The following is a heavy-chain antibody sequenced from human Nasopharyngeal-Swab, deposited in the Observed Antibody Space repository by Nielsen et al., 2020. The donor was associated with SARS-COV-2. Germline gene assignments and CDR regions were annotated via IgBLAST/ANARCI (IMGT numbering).Heavy chain of an antibody. CDR2: IIPIFGTA. V-gene: IGHV1-69*05. CDR1: GGTFSSYA. D-gene: IGHD6-6*01. Sequence: SVQVSCKASGGTFSSYAISWVRQAPGQGVEWMGGIIPIFGTADYAQKFQDRVTITTDESTSTAYMELSSLRSEDTAVYYCARSGYSNSDIDYWGQGTLVTVSS. CDR3: ARSGYSNSDIDY. J-gene: IGHJ4*02.